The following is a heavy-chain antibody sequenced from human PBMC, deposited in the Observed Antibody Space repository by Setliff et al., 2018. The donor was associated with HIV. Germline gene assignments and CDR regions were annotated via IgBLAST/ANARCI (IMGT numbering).Heavy chain of an antibody. Sequence: GGSLRLSCAASGFTFSTYPMSWVRQAPGKGLEWVSGISGSGGSTYYADSVKGRFTISRDNSKNTLYLQMTSLRADDTAVYYCAREREDQDFDYSYGMDVWGQGTTVTVSS. V-gene: IGHV3-23*01. J-gene: IGHJ6*02. CDR2: ISGSGGST. CDR1: GFTFSTYP. CDR3: AREREDQDFDYSYGMDV. D-gene: IGHD2-15*01.